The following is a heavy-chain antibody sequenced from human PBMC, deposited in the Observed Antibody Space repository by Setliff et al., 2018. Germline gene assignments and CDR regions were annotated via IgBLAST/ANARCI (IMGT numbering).Heavy chain of an antibody. D-gene: IGHD2-15*01. CDR2: ISSSSHII. V-gene: IGHV3-48*01. CDR1: GFTFSGYS. CDR3: ARVYAYSYGFDYWGQGTPVTVSSGKNGHSRAFVFCYCARVPYSYDMDV. J-gene: IGHJ6*02. Sequence: GGSLRLSCEASGFTFSGYSMNWVRQAPGKGLEWVSYISSSSHIISYADSVKGRFTISRDNAKNSLYLQMNSLRAEDTAVYYCARVYAYSYGFDYWGQGTPVTVSSGKNGHSRAFVFCYCARVPYSYDMDVWGQGTTVTVSS.